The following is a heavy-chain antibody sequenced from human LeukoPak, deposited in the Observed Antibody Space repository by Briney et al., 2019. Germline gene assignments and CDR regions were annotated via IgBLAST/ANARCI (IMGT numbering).Heavy chain of an antibody. J-gene: IGHJ6*02. CDR3: ASPLLLTGYYYYYGMDV. CDR2: ISDIGDRT. D-gene: IGHD3-9*01. CDR1: GSTFSDYA. V-gene: IGHV3-23*01. Sequence: GGSLRLSCAASGSTFSDYAMIWVRQAPGKGLEWVSGISDIGDRTYYADSVKGRFTISRDNSKNTLYLQMNSLRAEDTAVYYCASPLLLTGYYYYYGMDVWGQGTTVTVSS.